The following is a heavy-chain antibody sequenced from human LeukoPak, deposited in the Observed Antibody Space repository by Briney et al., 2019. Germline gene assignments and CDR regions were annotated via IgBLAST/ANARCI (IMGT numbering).Heavy chain of an antibody. Sequence: GGSLRLSCAASGFTFSSYAMSWVCQAPGKGLEWVSAISGSGGSTYYADSVKGRFTISRDNSKNTLYLQMNSLRAEDTAVYYCAKDSPFMVRGAHDYWGQGTLVTVSS. J-gene: IGHJ4*02. CDR2: ISGSGGST. D-gene: IGHD3-10*01. V-gene: IGHV3-23*01. CDR1: GFTFSSYA. CDR3: AKDSPFMVRGAHDY.